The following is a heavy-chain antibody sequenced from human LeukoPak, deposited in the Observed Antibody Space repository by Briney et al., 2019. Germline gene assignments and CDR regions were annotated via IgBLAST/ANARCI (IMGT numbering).Heavy chain of an antibody. D-gene: IGHD1-7*01. V-gene: IGHV3-48*04. CDR2: ISSSSTTI. CDR3: ARNRFPITGTTNNYYYMDV. CDR1: GFIFSSYS. J-gene: IGHJ6*03. Sequence: GGSLRLSCAASGFIFSSYSMNWVRQAPGKGLEWLSYISSSSTTIYYADSVKGRFTISRDNAKNSLYLQMNSLKTEDTAVYYCARNRFPITGTTNNYYYMDVWGKGTTVTVSS.